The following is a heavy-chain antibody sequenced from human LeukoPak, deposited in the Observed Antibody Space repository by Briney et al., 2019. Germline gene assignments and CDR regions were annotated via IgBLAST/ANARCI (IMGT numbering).Heavy chain of an antibody. CDR3: ARDGSGWSRDY. V-gene: IGHV3-7*01. Sequence: GGSLRLSCAPSGFTFSTYWMGWVRQAPGKGLEWLANINQGGSEKYYVDSVRGRFTTSRDNAKNLVYLQMNSLRAEDSAIYYCARDGSGWSRDYWGQGTLVTVSS. D-gene: IGHD6-13*01. CDR1: GFTFSTYW. J-gene: IGHJ4*02. CDR2: INQGGSEK.